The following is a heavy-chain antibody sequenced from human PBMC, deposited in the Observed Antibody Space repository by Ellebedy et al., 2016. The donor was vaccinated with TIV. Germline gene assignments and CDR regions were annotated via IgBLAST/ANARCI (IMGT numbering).Heavy chain of an antibody. CDR2: MFLGGST. CDR3: ARDGAGRWDY. Sequence: MPSETLSLPCSLSGSSITRGYYCGWIRQPPGRWLAWIGSMFLGGSTYYSPSLKSRVTISVDTSKNQLSLRLSSVTAADTAVYYCARDGAGRWDYWGPGTLVTVSS. CDR1: GSSITRGYY. D-gene: IGHD4-23*01. J-gene: IGHJ4*02. V-gene: IGHV4-38-2*02.